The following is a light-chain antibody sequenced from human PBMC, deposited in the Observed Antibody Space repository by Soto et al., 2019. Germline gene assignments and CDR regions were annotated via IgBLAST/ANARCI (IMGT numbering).Light chain of an antibody. J-gene: IGKJ1*01. CDR2: DAS. Sequence: IQMTQSPSTLSASVGDRVTITCRASQSISSWLAWYQQKPGKAPKLLIYDASSLQGGVPSRFSGSGSGTDFTLTISSLQPEDFATYYCLQDYDYLWTFGQGTNVAI. CDR1: QSISSW. CDR3: LQDYDYLWT. V-gene: IGKV1-6*01.